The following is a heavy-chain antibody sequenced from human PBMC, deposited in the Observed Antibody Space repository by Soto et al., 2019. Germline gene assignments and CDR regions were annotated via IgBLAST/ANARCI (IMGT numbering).Heavy chain of an antibody. D-gene: IGHD4-17*01. CDR1: GYTFTSYD. J-gene: IGHJ2*01. Sequence: QVQLVQSGAEVKKPGASVKVSCKASGYTFTSYDINWVRQATGQGLEWMGWMNPNSGNTGYAQKFXGXAXIXXNTSIRTAYMELSSLRSEDTAVYYCARERSSGVDLWGRGTLVTVSS. CDR2: MNPNSGNT. V-gene: IGHV1-8*01. CDR3: ARERSSGVDL.